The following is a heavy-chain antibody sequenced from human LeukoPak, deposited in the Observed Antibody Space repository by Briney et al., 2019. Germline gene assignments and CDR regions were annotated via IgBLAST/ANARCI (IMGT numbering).Heavy chain of an antibody. CDR3: ARDLRNSYGSFDY. V-gene: IGHV4-59*01. D-gene: IGHD5-18*01. J-gene: IGHJ4*02. CDR2: IYYSGST. CDR1: GGSISSYY. Sequence: SETLSLTCTVSGGSISSYYWSWIRQPPGKGLEWIGYIYYSGSTNYNPSLKSRVTISVDTSKNQFSLKLSSVTAADTAVYYCARDLRNSYGSFDYWGQGTLVTVSS.